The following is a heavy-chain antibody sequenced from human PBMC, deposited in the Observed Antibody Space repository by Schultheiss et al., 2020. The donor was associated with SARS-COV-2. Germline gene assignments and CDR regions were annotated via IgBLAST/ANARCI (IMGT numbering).Heavy chain of an antibody. CDR3: ARATAGSRMGYYYYGMDV. CDR1: GGSISSYY. J-gene: IGHJ6*02. CDR2: IHRSGRT. Sequence: SETLSLTCTVSGGSISSYYWSWIRQPPGKGLEWIGEIHRSGRTYYNPSLKSRVTISVDKSKNQFSLKLSSVTAADTAVYYCARATAGSRMGYYYYGMDVWGQGTTVTVSS. V-gene: IGHV4-34*01. D-gene: IGHD1-1*01.